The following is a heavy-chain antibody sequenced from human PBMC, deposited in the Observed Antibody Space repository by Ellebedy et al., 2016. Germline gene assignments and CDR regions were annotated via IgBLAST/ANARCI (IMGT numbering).Heavy chain of an antibody. V-gene: IGHV1-18*01. J-gene: IGHJ4*02. Sequence: ASVKVSCXASGYTFTSYGISWVRQAPGQGLEWMGWISAYNGNTNYAQKLQGRVTMTTDTSTSTAYMELRSLRSEDTAVYYCARTPSRSYDSSGYYIHYYFDYWGQGTLVTVSS. CDR2: ISAYNGNT. D-gene: IGHD3-22*01. CDR1: GYTFTSYG. CDR3: ARTPSRSYDSSGYYIHYYFDY.